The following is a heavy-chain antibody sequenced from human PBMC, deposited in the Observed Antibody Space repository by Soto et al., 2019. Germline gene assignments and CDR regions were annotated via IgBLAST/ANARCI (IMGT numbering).Heavy chain of an antibody. V-gene: IGHV3-30-3*01. CDR1: GFTFSSYA. CDR2: ISYDGSNK. D-gene: IGHD6-6*01. J-gene: IGHJ4*02. Sequence: GGSLRLSCAASGFTFSSYAMHWVRQAPGKGLEWVAVISYDGSNKYYADSVKGRFTISRDNSKNTLYLQMNSLRAEDTAVYYCARDGELIAARPFDYWGQGTLVTVSS. CDR3: ARDGELIAARPFDY.